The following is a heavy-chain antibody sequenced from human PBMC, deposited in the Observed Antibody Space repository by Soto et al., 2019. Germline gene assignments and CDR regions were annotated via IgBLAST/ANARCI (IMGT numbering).Heavy chain of an antibody. CDR2: INSDGSST. Sequence: GGSLRLSCAASGFTFSSYWMHWVRQAPGKGLVWVSRINSDGSSTNYADFVKGRFTISRDNAKNPLYLQMNSLRADATAVYYCARVFSGVTPSSWGQGTPVTVSS. V-gene: IGHV3-74*01. J-gene: IGHJ5*02. CDR1: GFTFSSYW. CDR3: ARVFSGVTPSS. D-gene: IGHD3-10*01.